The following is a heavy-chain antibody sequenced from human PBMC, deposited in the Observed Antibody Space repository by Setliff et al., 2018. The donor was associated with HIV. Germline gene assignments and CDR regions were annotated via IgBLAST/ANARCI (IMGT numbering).Heavy chain of an antibody. D-gene: IGHD5-12*01. Sequence: SETLSLTCAVSGGSFSGYYWSWIRQPPVKGLEWIGEINQSGGINYNPSLKSRVTISIDTFKNKFSMKLYSVTAADTAVYYCATASGYDLFMGAFDIWGQGTMVTVSS. CDR1: GGSFSGYY. CDR3: ATASGYDLFMGAFDI. J-gene: IGHJ3*02. CDR2: INQSGGI. V-gene: IGHV4-34*01.